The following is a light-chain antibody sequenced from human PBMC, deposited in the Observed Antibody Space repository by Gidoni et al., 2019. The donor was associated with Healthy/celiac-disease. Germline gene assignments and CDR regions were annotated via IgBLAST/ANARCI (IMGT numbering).Light chain of an antibody. Sequence: DIQMTQSPSSLSASVGDRVTITCQASQDIRNYLNWYQQKQGKAPKLLIYDASNLETGVPSRFRGSGCGTELTFTMSSLKPEDMATYYGEQYDNLPVTLGGGTKVEIK. V-gene: IGKV1-33*01. CDR2: DAS. J-gene: IGKJ4*01. CDR1: QDIRNY. CDR3: EQYDNLPVT.